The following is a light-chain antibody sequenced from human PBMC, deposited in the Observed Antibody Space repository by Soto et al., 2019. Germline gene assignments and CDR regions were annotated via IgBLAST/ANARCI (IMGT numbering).Light chain of an antibody. CDR2: GAS. V-gene: IGKV3-20*01. Sequence: EIVLTQSPGILSLSPGERATLSCRASQSVSNDFLAWYEQQHGKAPRPLLYGASTTATAVRDRLSGSGCGADFTLTISSLEPEDFEVSYCQQYGSAPPRTFGQGTKVDIK. J-gene: IGKJ1*01. CDR1: QSVSNDF. CDR3: QQYGSAPPRT.